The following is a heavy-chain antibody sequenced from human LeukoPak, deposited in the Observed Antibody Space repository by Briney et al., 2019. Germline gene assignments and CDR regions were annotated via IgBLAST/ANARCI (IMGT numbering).Heavy chain of an antibody. CDR3: AKDDYGDYDGGYYYYYGMDV. J-gene: IGHJ6*02. D-gene: IGHD4-17*01. CDR2: ISGSGGST. Sequence: PGGSLRLSCAASGFTFSSYAMSWLRQAPGKGLEWVSAISGSGGSTYYADSVKGRFTISRDNSKNTLYLQMNSLRAEDTAVYYCAKDDYGDYDGGYYYYYGMDVWGQGTTVTVSS. CDR1: GFTFSSYA. V-gene: IGHV3-23*01.